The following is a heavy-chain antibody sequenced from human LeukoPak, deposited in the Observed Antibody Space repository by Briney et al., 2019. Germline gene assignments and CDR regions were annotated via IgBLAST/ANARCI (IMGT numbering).Heavy chain of an antibody. Sequence: SETLSLTCSVSAGSLCTYWWSWIRQPPGKGLEWIGFIHYTGGTLYNPSLKSRVTLSVDVSKSQFSLSLTSATTADTAVYYCARTGSSGSFSDYWGQGTLVTVSS. CDR3: ARTGSSGSFSDY. CDR2: IHYTGGT. CDR1: AGSLCTYW. V-gene: IGHV4-59*01. J-gene: IGHJ4*02. D-gene: IGHD3-10*01.